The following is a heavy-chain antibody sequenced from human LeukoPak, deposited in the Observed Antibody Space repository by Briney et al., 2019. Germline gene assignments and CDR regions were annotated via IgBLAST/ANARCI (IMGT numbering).Heavy chain of an antibody. CDR2: IRSKAYGGTT. V-gene: IGHV3-49*04. Sequence: GGSLRLSCTASGFTFGDYAMSWVRQAPGKGLEFVGFIRSKAYGGTTEYAASVKGRFTISRDDSKSIAYLQMNSLKTEDTAVYYCTSVWFGELPFDYWGQGTLVTVSS. CDR1: GFTFGDYA. J-gene: IGHJ4*02. D-gene: IGHD3-10*01. CDR3: TSVWFGELPFDY.